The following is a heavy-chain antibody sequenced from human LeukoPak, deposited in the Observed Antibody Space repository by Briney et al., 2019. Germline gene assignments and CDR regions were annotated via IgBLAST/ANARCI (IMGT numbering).Heavy chain of an antibody. D-gene: IGHD6-13*01. CDR1: GGYISSSSNY. J-gene: IGHJ4*02. CDR3: ARHLKIRSIAAVGY. CDR2: IFYSGNT. V-gene: IGHV4-39*01. Sequence: SETLSLTCTVSGGYISSSSNYWGWIRQPPGKGLEWIGSIFYSGNTYYNSSLKSRVTISVDTSKNQFSLKLSSVTAADTAVYYCARHLKIRSIAAVGYWGQGILVTVSS.